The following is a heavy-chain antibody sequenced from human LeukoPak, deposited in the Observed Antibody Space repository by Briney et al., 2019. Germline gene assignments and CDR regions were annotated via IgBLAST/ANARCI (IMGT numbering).Heavy chain of an antibody. J-gene: IGHJ6*02. Sequence: ASVKVSCKASGYIFTSYAMHWVRQAPGHRLEWMGWINAGTGNTKYSQKFQGRVTITRDTSASTAYMELTSLRSEDTAVYYCARGPGITGTAPGMGVWGQGTTVTVSS. CDR1: GYIFTSYA. CDR2: INAGTGNT. D-gene: IGHD1-7*01. CDR3: ARGPGITGTAPGMGV. V-gene: IGHV1-3*01.